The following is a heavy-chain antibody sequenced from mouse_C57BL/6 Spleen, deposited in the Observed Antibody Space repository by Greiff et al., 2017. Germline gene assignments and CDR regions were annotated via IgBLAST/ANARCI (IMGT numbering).Heavy chain of an antibody. V-gene: IGHV1-69*01. CDR3: AREGDYDASYYFDY. CDR2: IDPSDSST. D-gene: IGHD2-4*01. J-gene: IGHJ2*01. Sequence: VQLQQSGAELVMPGASVKLSCKASGYTFTSYWMHWVKQRPGQGLEWIGEIDPSDSSTNYNQKFKGKSTLTVDKYTSTAYMQLSSLTSEDSAVYYCAREGDYDASYYFDYWGQGTTLTVSS. CDR1: GYTFTSYW.